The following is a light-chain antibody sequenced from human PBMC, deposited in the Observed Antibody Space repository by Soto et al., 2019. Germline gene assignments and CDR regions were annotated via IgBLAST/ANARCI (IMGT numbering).Light chain of an antibody. Sequence: QSALTQPASVSGSPGQSITISCTGTSSDVGGHNAVSWYRQDPGKAPKLVIYDVTNRPSGVSNRFSGSKSGNTASLTISGLQTEDEADYYCSSFTSSITYVFGTGTQLNVL. CDR1: SSDVGGHNA. CDR3: SSFTSSITYV. CDR2: DVT. J-gene: IGLJ1*01. V-gene: IGLV2-14*01.